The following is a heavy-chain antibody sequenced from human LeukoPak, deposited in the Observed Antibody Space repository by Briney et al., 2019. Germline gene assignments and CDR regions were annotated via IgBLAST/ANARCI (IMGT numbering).Heavy chain of an antibody. CDR3: ASSFSRLNWFDP. J-gene: IGHJ5*02. D-gene: IGHD3-3*02. V-gene: IGHV4-59*10. Sequence: SETLSLTCAVYGGSFSGYYWSWVRQPPGKGLEWIGRIYTSGSTNYNPSLKSRVTMSVDTSKNQFSLKLSSVTAADTAVYYCASSFSRLNWFDPWGQGILVTVSS. CDR1: GGSFSGYY. CDR2: IYTSGST.